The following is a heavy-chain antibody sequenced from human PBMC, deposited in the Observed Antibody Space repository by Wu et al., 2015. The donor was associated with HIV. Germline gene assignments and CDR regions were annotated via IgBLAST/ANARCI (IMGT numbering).Heavy chain of an antibody. V-gene: IGHV1-69*12. CDR3: ARPAVTRLGDYYGSGSDLDY. CDR1: GGTFSSYA. CDR2: IIPIFGTA. Sequence: QVQLVQSGAEVKKPGSSVKVSCKASGGTFSSYAISWVRQAPGQGLEWMGGIIPIFGTANYAQKFQGRVTITADESTSTAYMELSSLRSEDTAVYYCARPAVTRLGDYYGSGSDLDYWGQGTLVTVSS. J-gene: IGHJ4*02. D-gene: IGHD3-10*01.